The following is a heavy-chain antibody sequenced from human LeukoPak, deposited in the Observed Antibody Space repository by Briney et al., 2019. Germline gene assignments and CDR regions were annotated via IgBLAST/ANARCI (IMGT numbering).Heavy chain of an antibody. CDR2: IKQDGSAK. Sequence: GGSLRLSCAASGFTFSRYWMSWVRQAPGKGLEWVANIKQDGSAKYYVDSAKGRFTISRDNAKNSLYLQMNSLRAEDTAVYYCARDLVGYSDYGGLGYWGQGTLVTVSS. CDR1: GFTFSRYW. V-gene: IGHV3-7*01. CDR3: ARDLVGYSDYGGLGY. D-gene: IGHD4-11*01. J-gene: IGHJ4*02.